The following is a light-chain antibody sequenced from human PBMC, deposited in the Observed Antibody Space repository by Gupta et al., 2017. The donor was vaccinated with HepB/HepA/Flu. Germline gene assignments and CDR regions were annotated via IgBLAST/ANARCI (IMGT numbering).Light chain of an antibody. CDR1: QSVSYN. J-gene: IGKJ4*01. V-gene: IGKV3-15*01. CDR3: QQYSDWPPLT. CDR2: GAS. Sequence: EIVMTQSPATLSLSPGERATFSCRASQSVSYNLAWCQQRPGQAPRLLIYGASTRATGVPARFSGSGSGTEFTLTISSLQSEDFAVYYCQQYSDWPPLTFGGGTKVEIK.